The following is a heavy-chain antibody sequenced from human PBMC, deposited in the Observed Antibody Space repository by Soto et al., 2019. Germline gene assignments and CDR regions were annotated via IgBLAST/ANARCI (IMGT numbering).Heavy chain of an antibody. V-gene: IGHV4-59*01. CDR2: IYYSGST. CDR3: ARGGDYVSRLFDY. Sequence: SSETLSLTCTVSGGSISSYYWSWIRQPPGKGLEWIGYIYYSGSTNYNPSLKGRVTISVDTSKNQFSLKLSSVTAADTAVYYCARGGDYVSRLFDYWGQGTLVTVSS. D-gene: IGHD2-21*02. CDR1: GGSISSYY. J-gene: IGHJ4*02.